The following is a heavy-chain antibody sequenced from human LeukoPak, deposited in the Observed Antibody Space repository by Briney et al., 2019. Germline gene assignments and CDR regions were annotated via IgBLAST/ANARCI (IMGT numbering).Heavy chain of an antibody. CDR1: GGSFSGYY. Sequence: SEPLSLTCAVYGGSFSGYYWSWIRQPPGKGLEWIGEINHSGSTNYNPSLKSRVTISVDTSKNQFSLKLSSVTAADTAVYYCARYPYCTNGVCYLRFRRDWFDPWGQGTLVTVSS. J-gene: IGHJ5*02. D-gene: IGHD2-8*01. V-gene: IGHV4-34*01. CDR3: ARYPYCTNGVCYLRFRRDWFDP. CDR2: INHSGST.